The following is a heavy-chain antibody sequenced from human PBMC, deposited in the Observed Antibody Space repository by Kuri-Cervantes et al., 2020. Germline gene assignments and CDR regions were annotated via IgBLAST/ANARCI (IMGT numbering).Heavy chain of an antibody. CDR3: ARVWGQDYYYYGTDV. CDR1: GFTFSGYS. Sequence: GESLKISCAASGFTFSGYSMNWVRQAPGKGLEWLSYISSDSSTIYYADSVKGRFTISRDNAMNSLYLQMNSLRAEDTAVYYCARVWGQDYYYYGTDVWGQGTTVTVSS. J-gene: IGHJ6*02. D-gene: IGHD3-16*01. V-gene: IGHV3-48*01. CDR2: ISSDSSTI.